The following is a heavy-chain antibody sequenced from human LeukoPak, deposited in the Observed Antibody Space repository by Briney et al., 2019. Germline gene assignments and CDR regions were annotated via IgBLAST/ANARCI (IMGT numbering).Heavy chain of an antibody. D-gene: IGHD5-18*01. CDR2: IYYSGST. CDR1: GGSISSYY. J-gene: IGHJ6*03. CDR3: ARGREGYSYGWGYYYYYMDV. V-gene: IGHV4-59*01. Sequence: SETLSLTCTVSGGSISSYYWGWIRQPPGKGLEWIGYIYYSGSTNYNPSLKSRVTISVDTSKNQFSLKLSSVTAADTAGYYCARGREGYSYGWGYYYYYMDVWGKGTTVTVSS.